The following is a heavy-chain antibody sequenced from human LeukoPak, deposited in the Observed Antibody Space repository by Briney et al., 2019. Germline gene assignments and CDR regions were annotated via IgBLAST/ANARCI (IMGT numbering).Heavy chain of an antibody. J-gene: IGHJ3*02. D-gene: IGHD3-22*01. CDR3: TRASEYYYDSTPGAFDI. CDR1: GGSISGWY. CDR2: IYTSGST. Sequence: PSETLSLTCTVSGGSISGWYWSWIRQPAGKGLEWIGRIYTSGSTNYNPSLKSRVTMSVDTSKNQFSLKLSSVTAADTAVYYCTRASEYYYDSTPGAFDIWGQGTMVTVSS. V-gene: IGHV4-4*07.